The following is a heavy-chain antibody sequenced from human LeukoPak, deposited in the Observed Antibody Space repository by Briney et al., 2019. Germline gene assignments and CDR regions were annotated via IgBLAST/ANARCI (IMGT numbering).Heavy chain of an antibody. Sequence: PGGSLRLSCAASGFTVSSNYMIWVRQAPGKGLEWVSVIYSGGSTYYADSVKGRFTISRDNSKNTLYLQMNSLRAEDTAVYYCAIATRIAAAGTSFYYYGMDVWGQGTTVTVSS. V-gene: IGHV3-66*01. CDR3: AIATRIAAAGTSFYYYGMDV. J-gene: IGHJ6*02. CDR1: GFTVSSNY. CDR2: IYSGGST. D-gene: IGHD6-13*01.